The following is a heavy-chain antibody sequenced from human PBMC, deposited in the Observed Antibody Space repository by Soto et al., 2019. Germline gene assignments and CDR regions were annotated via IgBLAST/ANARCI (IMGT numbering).Heavy chain of an antibody. D-gene: IGHD5-12*01. J-gene: IGHJ4*02. Sequence: GGSLRLSCAASGFPFSNAWMSWVRQAPGKGLEWVGRIKSKTDGGTTDYAAPVKGRFTISRDDSKNTLYLQMNSLKTEDTAVYYCTTASGYSDTYYFDYWGQGTLVTVSS. V-gene: IGHV3-15*01. CDR3: TTASGYSDTYYFDY. CDR1: GFPFSNAW. CDR2: IKSKTDGGTT.